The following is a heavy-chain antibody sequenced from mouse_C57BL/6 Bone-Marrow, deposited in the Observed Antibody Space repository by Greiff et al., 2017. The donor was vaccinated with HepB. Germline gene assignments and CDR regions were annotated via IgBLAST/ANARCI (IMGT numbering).Heavy chain of an antibody. CDR2: ISYDGSN. Sequence: VQLKESGPGLVKPSQSLSLTCSVTGYSITSGYYWNWIRQFPGNKLEWMGYISYDGSNNYNPSLKNRISITRDPSKKQFFLKLNSVTTEDTATYYCARVWGGSYYFDYWGQGTTLTVSS. V-gene: IGHV3-6*01. CDR1: GYSITSGYY. CDR3: ARVWGGSYYFDY. J-gene: IGHJ2*01. D-gene: IGHD1-1*01.